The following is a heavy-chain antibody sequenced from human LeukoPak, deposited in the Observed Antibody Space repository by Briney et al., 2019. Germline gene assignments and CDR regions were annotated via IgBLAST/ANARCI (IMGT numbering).Heavy chain of an antibody. D-gene: IGHD2-15*01. CDR1: GGTFSSYA. CDR3: ARENQLGYCSGGSCYSLAALDY. Sequence: SVKVSCKASGGTFSSYAISWVRQAPGQGLEWMGGIIPIFGTANHAQKFQGRVTMTRDTSMSTVYMELSSLRSEDTAVYYCARENQLGYCSGGSCYSLAALDYWGQGTLVTVSS. CDR2: IIPIFGTA. J-gene: IGHJ4*02. V-gene: IGHV1-69*05.